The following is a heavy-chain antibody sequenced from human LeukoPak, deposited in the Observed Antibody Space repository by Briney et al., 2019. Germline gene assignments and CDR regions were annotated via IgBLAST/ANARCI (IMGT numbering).Heavy chain of an antibody. V-gene: IGHV3-53*01. Sequence: GGSLILSCAASGFTVSSNYMSWVRQAPGKGLEWVSVIYSGGSTYYADSVKGRFTISRDNSKNTLYLQMNSLRAEDTAVYYCAKDLSDDYVWGSYRLNYFDYWGQGTLVTVSS. D-gene: IGHD3-16*02. CDR1: GFTVSSNY. J-gene: IGHJ4*02. CDR3: AKDLSDDYVWGSYRLNYFDY. CDR2: IYSGGST.